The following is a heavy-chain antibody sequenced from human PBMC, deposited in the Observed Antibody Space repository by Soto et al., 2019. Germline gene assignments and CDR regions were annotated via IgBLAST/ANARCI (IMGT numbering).Heavy chain of an antibody. CDR3: ARDTYYYGSGSYYPNPYYYYGMDV. V-gene: IGHV1-18*01. D-gene: IGHD3-10*01. J-gene: IGHJ6*02. Sequence: GASVKVSCKASGYTFTSYGISWVRQAPGQGLEWMGWISAYNGNTNYAQKLQGRVTMTTDTSTSTAYMELRSLRSDDTAVYYCARDTYYYGSGSYYPNPYYYYGMDVWGHGTTVTV. CDR2: ISAYNGNT. CDR1: GYTFTSYG.